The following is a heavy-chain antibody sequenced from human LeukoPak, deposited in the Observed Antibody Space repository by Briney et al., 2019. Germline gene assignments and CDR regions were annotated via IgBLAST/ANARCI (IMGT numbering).Heavy chain of an antibody. D-gene: IGHD5-24*01. J-gene: IGHJ4*02. Sequence: GGSLRLSCAASGFTFSSYLMHWVRHAPGKGLVWVSRINSDGSSTSYADSVKGRFAISRDNAKNTLYLQMNSLRAEDTAVYYCARADGSILLDYWGRGTLVTVSS. CDR1: GFTFSSYL. V-gene: IGHV3-74*01. CDR3: ARADGSILLDY. CDR2: INSDGSST.